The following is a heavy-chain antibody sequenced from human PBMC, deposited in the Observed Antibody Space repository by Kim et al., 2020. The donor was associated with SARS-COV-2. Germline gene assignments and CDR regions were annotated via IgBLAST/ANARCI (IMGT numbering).Heavy chain of an antibody. Sequence: DSMKGRFTIARDNSKNTLYLQMSSLRAEDTAVYYCARPHSTYYEFWSFFYWGQGTLVTVSS. V-gene: IGHV3-30*07. J-gene: IGHJ4*02. D-gene: IGHD3-3*01. CDR3: ARPHSTYYEFWSFFY.